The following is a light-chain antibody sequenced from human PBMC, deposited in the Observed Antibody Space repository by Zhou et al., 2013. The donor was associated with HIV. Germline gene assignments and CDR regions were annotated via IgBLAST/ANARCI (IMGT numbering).Light chain of an antibody. J-gene: IGKJ2*01. Sequence: DIVLTQSPGTLSLSPGERATLSCRASQNVMYTYLNWYQHKPGQAPRLLIYGASSRATGIPDRFSGSGSGTDFTLTITRLEPEDFGMYYCQQYGSSPRTFGQGTKLEIK. CDR1: QNVMYTY. CDR3: QQYGSSPRT. CDR2: GAS. V-gene: IGKV3-20*01.